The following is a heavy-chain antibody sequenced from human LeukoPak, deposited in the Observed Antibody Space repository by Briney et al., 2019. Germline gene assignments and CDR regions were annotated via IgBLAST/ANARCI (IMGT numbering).Heavy chain of an antibody. Sequence: GGSLRLSCAASGFTFSSYWMSWVRQAPGKGLEWVANIKQDGSEKYYVDSVKGRFTISRDNAKSSLYLQMNSLRAEDTAVYYCARAAFGGSYRKPDYWGQGTLVTVSS. V-gene: IGHV3-7*01. J-gene: IGHJ4*02. CDR3: ARAAFGGSYRKPDY. D-gene: IGHD1-26*01. CDR1: GFTFSSYW. CDR2: IKQDGSEK.